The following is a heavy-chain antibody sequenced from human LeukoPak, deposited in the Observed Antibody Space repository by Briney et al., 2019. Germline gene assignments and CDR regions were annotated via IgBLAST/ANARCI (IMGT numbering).Heavy chain of an antibody. J-gene: IGHJ4*02. Sequence: GGSLRLSCAASGFTFSSYAMSWVRQAPGKGLEWVSAISGSGGSTYYADSVKGRFTISRDNSKKTLYLQMNSLRGEDTAVYYCAKDGNTYYYDSSGYYLGYWGQGTLVTVSS. CDR3: AKDGNTYYYDSSGYYLGY. CDR2: ISGSGGST. D-gene: IGHD3-22*01. CDR1: GFTFSSYA. V-gene: IGHV3-23*01.